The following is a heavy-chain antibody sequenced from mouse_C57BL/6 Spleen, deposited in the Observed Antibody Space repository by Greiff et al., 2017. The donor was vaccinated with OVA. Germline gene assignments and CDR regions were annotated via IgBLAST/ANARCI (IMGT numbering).Heavy chain of an antibody. J-gene: IGHJ4*01. CDR3: ARDSPYAMDY. CDR2: ISRGSSTS. CDR1: GFTFSDYG. Sequence: EVMLVESGGGLVKPGGSLKLSCAASGFTFSDYGMHWVRQAPEKGLEWVAYISRGSSTSYYADTVKGRFTISRDNAKNTLFLQMTSLRSDDAAMYYCARDSPYAMDYWGQGTSVTVSS. V-gene: IGHV5-17*01. D-gene: IGHD2-12*01.